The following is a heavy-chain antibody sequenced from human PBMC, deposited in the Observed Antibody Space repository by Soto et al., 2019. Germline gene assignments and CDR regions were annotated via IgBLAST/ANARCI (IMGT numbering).Heavy chain of an antibody. Sequence: GGSLRLSCAASGFTFSSYGMHWVRQAPGKGLEWVAVISYDGSNKYYADSVKGRFTISRDNSKNTLYLQMNSLRAEDTAVYYCAKDRPEDDYYDSSGSSLDYWGQGTLVTVSS. CDR1: GFTFSSYG. V-gene: IGHV3-30*18. J-gene: IGHJ4*02. CDR3: AKDRPEDDYYDSSGSSLDY. D-gene: IGHD3-22*01. CDR2: ISYDGSNK.